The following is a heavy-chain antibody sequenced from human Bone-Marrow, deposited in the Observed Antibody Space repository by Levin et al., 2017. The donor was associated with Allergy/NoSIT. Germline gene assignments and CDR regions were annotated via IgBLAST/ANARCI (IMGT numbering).Heavy chain of an antibody. V-gene: IGHV1-2*02. CDR1: GSTFTGYY. D-gene: IGHD3-10*01. Sequence: GGSLRLSCKASGSTFTGYYMHWVRQAPGQGLEWMGWINPNSGGTNYAQKFQGRVTMTRDTSISTAYMELSRLRSDDTAVYYCARDYYGSGSLYRSFDYWGQGTLVTVSS. CDR2: INPNSGGT. J-gene: IGHJ4*02. CDR3: ARDYYGSGSLYRSFDY.